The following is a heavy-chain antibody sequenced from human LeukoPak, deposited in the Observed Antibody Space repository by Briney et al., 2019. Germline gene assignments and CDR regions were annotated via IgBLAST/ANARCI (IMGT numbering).Heavy chain of an antibody. J-gene: IGHJ6*02. CDR1: GFTFSTYA. V-gene: IGHV3-30-3*01. CDR2: ISNDGSNE. Sequence: PGRSLRLSCVASGFTFSTYAMHWVRQAPGKGLEWVAFISNDGSNEYYADSVKGRFTISSDDSKNTLYLQMNSLRVDDTAVYYCASALVWFGPTSSYGMDVWGQGTTVTVSS. CDR3: ASALVWFGPTSSYGMDV. D-gene: IGHD3-10*01.